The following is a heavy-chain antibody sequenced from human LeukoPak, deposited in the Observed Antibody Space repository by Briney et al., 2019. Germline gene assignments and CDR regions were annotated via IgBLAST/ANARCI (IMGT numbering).Heavy chain of an antibody. CDR2: ITNTGSHI. D-gene: IGHD6-13*01. V-gene: IGHV3-21*01. J-gene: IGHJ4*02. CDR3: ARDYTYSSSWYGDY. CDR1: GFTFSSYS. Sequence: PGGSLRLSCVASGFTFSSYSMNWVRQAPGKGLEWVSSITNTGSHIYYADSVKGRFTISRDNAKNLLYLQMNNLRAEDTALYYCARDYTYSSSWYGDYWGQGALVTVSS.